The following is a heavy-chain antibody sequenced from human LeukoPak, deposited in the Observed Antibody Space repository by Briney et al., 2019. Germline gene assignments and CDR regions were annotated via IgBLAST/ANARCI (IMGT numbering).Heavy chain of an antibody. CDR1: GGSVTSSDYY. CDR2: IYYSGST. D-gene: IGHD6-13*01. CDR3: ARHAGGIAAAGTRPVDY. Sequence: SETLSLTCTVSGGSVTSSDYYWGWIRQPPGKGLEWIGRIYYSGSTYYNPSLKSRVTMSVDTSKNQFSLKLSSVTAADTAVYYCARHAGGIAAAGTRPVDYWGQGTLVTVSS. J-gene: IGHJ4*02. V-gene: IGHV4-39*01.